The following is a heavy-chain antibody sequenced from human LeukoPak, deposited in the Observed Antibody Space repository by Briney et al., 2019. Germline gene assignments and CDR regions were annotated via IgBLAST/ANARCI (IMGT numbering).Heavy chain of an antibody. CDR2: ISSSGSTI. V-gene: IGHV3-48*03. J-gene: IGHJ6*03. CDR1: GFTFSSYE. Sequence: GGSLRLSCAASGFTFSSYEMNWVRQAPGKGLEWVSYISSSGSTIYYADSVKGRFTISRDNAKNSLYLQMNSLRAEDTAVYYCARDKRYSSGWSRRGYMDVWGKGTTVTISS. D-gene: IGHD6-19*01. CDR3: ARDKRYSSGWSRRGYMDV.